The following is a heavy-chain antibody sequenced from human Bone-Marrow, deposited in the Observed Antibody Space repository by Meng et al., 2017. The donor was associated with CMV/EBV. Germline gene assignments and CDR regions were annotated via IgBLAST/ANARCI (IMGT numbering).Heavy chain of an antibody. V-gene: IGHV4-34*01. J-gene: IGHJ4*02. CDR1: GGSFSGYY. CDR2: INHSGST. Sequence: SETLSLTCAVYGGSFSGYYWSWIRQPPGKGLEWIGEINHSGSTNYNPSLKSRVTISVDTSKNQFSLKLSSVTAADTAVYYCARGLDYGDYLDYWGQGTLATVSS. CDR3: ARGLDYGDYLDY. D-gene: IGHD4-17*01.